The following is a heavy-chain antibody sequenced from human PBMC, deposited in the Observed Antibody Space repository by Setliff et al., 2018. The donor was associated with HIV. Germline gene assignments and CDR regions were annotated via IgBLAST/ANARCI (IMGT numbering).Heavy chain of an antibody. CDR1: GFTFSRYA. CDR3: ARDLRGTYNGYLHY. V-gene: IGHV3-30*04. J-gene: IGHJ4*02. D-gene: IGHD2-15*01. CDR2: ISYDGNNK. Sequence: PGGSLRLSCAASGFTFSRYAMHWVRQAPGKGLEWVAFISYDGNNKYYADSVKGRFTISRDDSKKTLYLQMSSLRVEDTAVYFCARDLRGTYNGYLHYWGQGTLVTVSS.